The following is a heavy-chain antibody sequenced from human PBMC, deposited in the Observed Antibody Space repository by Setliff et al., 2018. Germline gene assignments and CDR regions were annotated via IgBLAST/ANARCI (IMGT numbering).Heavy chain of an antibody. CDR2: IIPILGIA. CDR1: GGTFTNYG. CDR3: ARIPFPRSPSTGSGHYYYMDV. Sequence: SVKVSCKASGGTFTNYGVSWVRQAPGQGLEWMGGIIPILGIANYAQKFQGRVTITTDESTSTAYMELSSLRSEDTAVYYCARIPFPRSPSTGSGHYYYMDVWGKGTTVTVS. D-gene: IGHD2-15*01. J-gene: IGHJ6*03. V-gene: IGHV1-69*10.